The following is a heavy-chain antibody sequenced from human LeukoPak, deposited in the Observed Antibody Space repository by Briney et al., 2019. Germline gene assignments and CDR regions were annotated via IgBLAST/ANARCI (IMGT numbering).Heavy chain of an antibody. J-gene: IGHJ5*02. CDR2: IYYSGST. V-gene: IGHV4-39*01. CDR1: VGSFTSVSNY. D-gene: IGHD2-21*01. CDR3: ASGGGWP. Sequence: SGTRSLTCLVSVGSFTSVSNYWGGFRQPPGKGLEWIGSIYYSGSTYYNPSLKSRVTISVDTSKNQFSLKLSSVTAADTAVYYCASGGGWPWGQGTLVTVSS.